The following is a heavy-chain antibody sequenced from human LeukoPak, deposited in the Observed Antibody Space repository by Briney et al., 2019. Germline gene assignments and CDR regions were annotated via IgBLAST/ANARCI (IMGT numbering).Heavy chain of an antibody. CDR1: GYTFTSYG. CDR2: ISAYNGNT. J-gene: IGHJ4*02. D-gene: IGHD6-13*01. CDR3: ARGYSSSWYGDFDY. V-gene: IGHV1-18*01. Sequence: AASVTVSCKASGYTFTSYGISWVRQAPGQGLEWVGWISAYNGNTNYAQKLQGRVTMTTDTSTSTAYMELRSLRSDDTAVYYCARGYSSSWYGDFDYWGQGTLVTVSS.